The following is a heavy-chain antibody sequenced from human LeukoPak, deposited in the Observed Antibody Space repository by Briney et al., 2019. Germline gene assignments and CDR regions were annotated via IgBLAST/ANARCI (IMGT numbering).Heavy chain of an antibody. J-gene: IGHJ4*02. CDR1: GYTFTNSG. CDR2: ISPYNGNT. Sequence: GASVKVSCKASGYTFTNSGIVWVRQAPGHGLEWLAWISPYNGNTNYEQKLQGRVTVTTDTSTTTAYMGLRSLTSDDTAVYYCARERYTSSWYYFDLWGQGTLVTVSS. D-gene: IGHD6-13*01. CDR3: ARERYTSSWYYFDL. V-gene: IGHV1-18*01.